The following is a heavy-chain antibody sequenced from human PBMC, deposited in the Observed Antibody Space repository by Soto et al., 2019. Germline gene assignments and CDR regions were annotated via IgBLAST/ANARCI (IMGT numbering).Heavy chain of an antibody. CDR3: AKDRVGATGYYYYGMDV. CDR2: ISYDGSKK. J-gene: IGHJ6*02. D-gene: IGHD1-26*01. Sequence: QVQLVESGGGVVQPGRSLRLSCAASGFTFSSYGMHWVRQAPGKGLEWVAVISYDGSKKYYADSVKGRFTISRDNSKNTLYLQMNSLRAEDTAVYYCAKDRVGATGYYYYGMDVWGQGTTVTVSS. CDR1: GFTFSSYG. V-gene: IGHV3-30*18.